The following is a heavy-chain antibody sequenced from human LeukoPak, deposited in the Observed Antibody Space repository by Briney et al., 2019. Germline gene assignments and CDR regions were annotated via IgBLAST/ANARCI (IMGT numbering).Heavy chain of an antibody. CDR1: GYSISSGYY. D-gene: IGHD3-22*01. V-gene: IGHV4-59*08. Sequence: SETLSLTCTVSGYSISSGYYWSWIRQPPGKGLEWIGYIYVSGTTNYNPSLRSRVTISVDTSTSQISLKLSSVTAADTAVYYCAKQAYYYDCGGYYSNYYYYMDVWGRGTTVTVSS. CDR3: AKQAYYYDCGGYYSNYYYYMDV. CDR2: IYVSGTT. J-gene: IGHJ6*03.